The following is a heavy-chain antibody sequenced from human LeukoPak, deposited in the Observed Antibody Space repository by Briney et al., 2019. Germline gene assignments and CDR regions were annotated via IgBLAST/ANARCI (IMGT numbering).Heavy chain of an antibody. CDR3: ARAPETVAIDY. V-gene: IGHV4-34*01. CDR2: INHSGSA. CDR1: GGSISGYY. Sequence: PSETLSLTCTVSGGSISGYYWTWIRQPPGKGLEWIGEINHSGSANYNPSLKSRVTISADTSKNQFSLKMRSVTAADTAVYYCARAPETVAIDYWGQGTLVTVSS. D-gene: IGHD5-12*01. J-gene: IGHJ4*02.